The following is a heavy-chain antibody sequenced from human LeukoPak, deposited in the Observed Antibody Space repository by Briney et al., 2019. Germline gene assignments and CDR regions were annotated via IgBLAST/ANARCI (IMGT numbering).Heavy chain of an antibody. CDR1: GGSISGGGYY. CDR2: IYYSGST. J-gene: IGHJ4*02. V-gene: IGHV4-31*03. Sequence: SQTLSLTCTVSGGSISGGGYYWSWIRQHPGKGLEWIGYIYYSGSTYYNPSLKSRVTISVDTSKNQFSLKLSSVTAADTAVYYCARGRWELRHWGPVGYWGQGTLVTVSS. D-gene: IGHD1-26*01. CDR3: ARGRWELRHWGPVGY.